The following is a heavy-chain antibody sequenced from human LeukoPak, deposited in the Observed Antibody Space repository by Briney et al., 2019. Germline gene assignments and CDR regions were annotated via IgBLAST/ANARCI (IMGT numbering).Heavy chain of an antibody. CDR3: ARDMYSSTWHEGYYYYMDV. D-gene: IGHD6-13*01. J-gene: IGHJ6*03. CDR2: IYYSGST. V-gene: IGHV4-39*07. Sequence: SETLSLTCTVSGGSISSSSYYWGWIRQSPGKGLEWIGNIYYSGSTYYNPSLKSRVTISVDTSKTQFSLKLTSVTAADTAVYYCARDMYSSTWHEGYYYYMDVWGKGTTVTISS. CDR1: GGSISSSSYY.